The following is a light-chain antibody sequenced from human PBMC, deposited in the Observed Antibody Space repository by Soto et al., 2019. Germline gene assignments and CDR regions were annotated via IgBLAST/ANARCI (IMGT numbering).Light chain of an antibody. J-gene: IGKJ1*01. Sequence: EIVLTQSPGTLSLSPGERATLSCRASQSVSSYLAWYQQKPGQAPRLLIYDASTRATGISARFSGSGSGTDFTLAISSLDPENFAVYYCQQRSNWPVTFAQATKVAVK. CDR3: QQRSNWPVT. V-gene: IGKV3-11*01. CDR2: DAS. CDR1: QSVSSY.